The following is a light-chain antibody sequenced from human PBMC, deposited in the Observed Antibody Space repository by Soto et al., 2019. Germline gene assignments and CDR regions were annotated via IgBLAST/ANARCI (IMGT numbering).Light chain of an antibody. V-gene: IGLV2-14*01. J-gene: IGLJ1*01. CDR3: TSYTSSRAYV. CDR1: SSDVGGYNY. Sequence: QSVLTQPASVSGSRGQSITISCTGTSSDVGGYNYVSWYQQQSGKAPKLMIHEVSNRPSGVSNRFSGSKSGNTASLTISGLQAEDEADYYCTSYTSSRAYVFGIGTKLTVL. CDR2: EVS.